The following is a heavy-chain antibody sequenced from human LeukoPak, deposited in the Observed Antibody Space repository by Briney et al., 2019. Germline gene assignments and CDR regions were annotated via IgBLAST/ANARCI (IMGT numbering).Heavy chain of an antibody. Sequence: SVKVSYKATGGTFSSYAISWVRQAPGQGLEWMGGIIPIFGTANYAQKFQGRVTITADESTSTAYMELSSLRSEDTAVYYCARDNSVRDEAWWFSPWGQGTLVTVSS. CDR3: ARDNSVRDEAWWFSP. J-gene: IGHJ5*02. CDR1: GGTFSSYA. D-gene: IGHD5-24*01. CDR2: IIPIFGTA. V-gene: IGHV1-69*13.